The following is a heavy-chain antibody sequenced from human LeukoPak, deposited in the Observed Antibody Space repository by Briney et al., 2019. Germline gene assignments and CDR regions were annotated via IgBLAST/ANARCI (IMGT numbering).Heavy chain of an antibody. J-gene: IGHJ4*02. CDR1: GFTFSSYS. CDR3: ARDYTNNEAALYYFDY. Sequence: PGRSLRLSCAASGFTFSSYSMNWVRQAPGKGLEWVSYISSSSSTIYYADSVKGRFTISRDNAKNSLYLQMNSLRAEDTAVYFCARDYTNNEAALYYFDYWGQGTLVTVSS. V-gene: IGHV3-48*04. CDR2: ISSSSSTI. D-gene: IGHD3-16*01.